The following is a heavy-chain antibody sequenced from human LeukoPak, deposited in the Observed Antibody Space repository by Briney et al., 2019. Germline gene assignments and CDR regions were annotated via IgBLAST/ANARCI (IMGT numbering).Heavy chain of an antibody. CDR1: GYTFTSYG. CDR3: ARTTTFTVTSFDY. D-gene: IGHD4-11*01. V-gene: IGHV7-4-1*02. J-gene: IGHJ4*02. Sequence: GASVKVSCKASGYTFTSYGISWVRQAPGQGLEWMGWINTNTGNPTYAQGSTGRFVFSLDTSVSTAYLQISSLKAEDTAVYYCARTTTFTVTSFDYWGQGTLVTVSS. CDR2: INTNTGNP.